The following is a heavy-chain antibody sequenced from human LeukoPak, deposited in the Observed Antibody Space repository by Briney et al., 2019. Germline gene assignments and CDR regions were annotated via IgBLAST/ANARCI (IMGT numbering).Heavy chain of an antibody. J-gene: IGHJ1*01. D-gene: IGHD6-19*01. V-gene: IGHV3-23*01. Sequence: GGSLRLSCAASGVTFSSYAMSWVRQAPGKGLEWVSAISGSGGSTYYADSVKGRFTISRDNSKNTLYLQMNSLRAEDTAVYYCAKDGDIAVAGTTAEYFQHWGQGTLVTVSS. CDR3: AKDGDIAVAGTTAEYFQH. CDR2: ISGSGGST. CDR1: GVTFSSYA.